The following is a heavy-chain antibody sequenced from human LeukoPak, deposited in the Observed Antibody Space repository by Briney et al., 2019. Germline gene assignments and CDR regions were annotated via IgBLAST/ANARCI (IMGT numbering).Heavy chain of an antibody. CDR1: GYTFTGYY. J-gene: IGHJ4*02. D-gene: IGHD5-18*01. CDR2: INPNSGGT. Sequence: ASVKVPCKASGYTFTGYYMHWVRQAPGQGLEWMGWINPNSGGTNYAQKFQGRVTMTRDTPISTAYMELSRLRSDDTAVYYCARIPYSYGPTSLFDYWGQGTLVTVSS. V-gene: IGHV1-2*02. CDR3: ARIPYSYGPTSLFDY.